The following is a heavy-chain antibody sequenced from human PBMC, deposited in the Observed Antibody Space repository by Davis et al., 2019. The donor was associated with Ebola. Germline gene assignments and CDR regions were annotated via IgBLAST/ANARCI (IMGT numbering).Heavy chain of an antibody. Sequence: GSLRLSCTVSGASIRSHYWSWIRQPPGKGLEWIGYIYYSGSTYYNPSLKSRVTISVDTSKNQFSLKLSSVTAADTAVYYCARGGIAAAGLDYWGQGTLVTVSS. CDR3: ARGGIAAAGLDY. D-gene: IGHD6-13*01. V-gene: IGHV4-59*11. CDR2: IYYSGST. CDR1: GASIRSHY. J-gene: IGHJ4*02.